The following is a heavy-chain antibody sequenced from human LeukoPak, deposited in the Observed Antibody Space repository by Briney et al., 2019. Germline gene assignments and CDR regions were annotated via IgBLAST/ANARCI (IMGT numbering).Heavy chain of an antibody. CDR1: GVSISSYY. CDR2: IYYSGST. D-gene: IGHD6-19*01. V-gene: IGHV4-59*12. Sequence: SETLSLTCSVSGVSISSYYWSWVRQPPGKGLEWLGYIYYSGSTNYNPSLKSRVTISVDTSKNQFSLKLSSVTAADTAVYYCTTGKWLVENAFDIWGQGTMVTVSS. J-gene: IGHJ3*02. CDR3: TTGKWLVENAFDI.